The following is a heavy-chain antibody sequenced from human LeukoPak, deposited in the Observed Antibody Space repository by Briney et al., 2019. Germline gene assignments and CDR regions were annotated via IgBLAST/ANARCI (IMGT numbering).Heavy chain of an antibody. CDR1: GGSTSSYY. CDR3: ARVGSGHFDL. Sequence: SGTLSLTCTVSGGSTSSYYWSWIRQPPGKGLEWIGYIYYSGNTNLNPSLKSRITMSIDTSKNQFSLNLSSVTAADTAVYYCARVGSGHFDLWGQGTLVSVSS. V-gene: IGHV4-59*01. CDR2: IYYSGNT. J-gene: IGHJ4*02. D-gene: IGHD2-15*01.